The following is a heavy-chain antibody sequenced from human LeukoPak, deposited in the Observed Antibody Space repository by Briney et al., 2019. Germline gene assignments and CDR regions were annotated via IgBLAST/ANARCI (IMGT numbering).Heavy chain of an antibody. CDR1: GGSFSGHY. CDR3: ATLRGAYPHDY. V-gene: IGHV4-34*01. Sequence: SETLSLTCAVYGGSFSGHYWSWIRQPPGKGLEWIGEINHSGSTNYNPSLKSRVTISVDTSKNQFSLKLSSVTAADTAVYYCATLRGAYPHDYWGQGTLVTVSS. D-gene: IGHD3-10*01. J-gene: IGHJ4*02. CDR2: INHSGST.